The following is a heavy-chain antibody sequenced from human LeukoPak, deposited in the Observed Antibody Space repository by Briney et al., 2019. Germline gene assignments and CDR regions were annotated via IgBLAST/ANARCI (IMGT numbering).Heavy chain of an antibody. J-gene: IGHJ5*01. CDR3: ASSPRLTTSWFLFDS. Sequence: SETLSLTCSVSGDSFSNYYWIWIRQPPGKGLEWIGYVYYSGGTNYNPSLKTRLHLSVDTSKNRFSLKLSSVTAADTAVYYCASSPRLTTSWFLFDSWGHGTLVTVSS. D-gene: IGHD2-2*01. CDR1: GDSFSNYY. V-gene: IGHV4-59*08. CDR2: VYYSGGT.